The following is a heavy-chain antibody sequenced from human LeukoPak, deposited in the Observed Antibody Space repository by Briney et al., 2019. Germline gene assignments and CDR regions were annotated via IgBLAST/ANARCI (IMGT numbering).Heavy chain of an antibody. CDR3: ARGTGGSGWYRGGQQPYCFDY. V-gene: IGHV1-8*01. J-gene: IGHJ4*02. CDR1: GYTFTSYD. D-gene: IGHD6-19*01. Sequence: ASVKVSCKASGYTFTSYDINWVRQATGQGLEWMGWMNPNSGNTGYAQKFQGRVTMTRNTSISTAYMELSSLRSEDTAVYYCARGTGGSGWYRGGQQPYCFDYWGQGTLVTVSS. CDR2: MNPNSGNT.